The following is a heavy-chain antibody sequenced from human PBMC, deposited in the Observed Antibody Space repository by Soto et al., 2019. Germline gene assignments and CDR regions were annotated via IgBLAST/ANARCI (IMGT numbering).Heavy chain of an antibody. V-gene: IGHV3-21*01. D-gene: IGHD2-21*02. CDR2: IGRRSDI. J-gene: IGHJ6*02. CDR1: GFSFSTYI. Sequence: GGSLRLSCEASGFSFSTYIMHWVRQSPGKGLEWVSSIGRRSDIYYADSVKGRFTISRDNAKNSVSLQMNSLRDEDTAVYYCAREETAWPLAYGLDVWGQGTTVTVSS. CDR3: AREETAWPLAYGLDV.